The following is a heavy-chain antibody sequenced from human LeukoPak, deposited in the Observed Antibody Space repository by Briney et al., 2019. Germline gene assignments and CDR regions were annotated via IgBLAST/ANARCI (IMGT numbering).Heavy chain of an antibody. CDR1: GGSISSYY. J-gene: IGHJ6*02. CDR2: VYYSGST. V-gene: IGHV4-59*01. Sequence: SETLSLTCTVSGGSISSYYWSWIRQPPGKGLEWIWYVYYSGSTNYYPSPKSRVTISVETSKNKFPLKLSPVTAADTAVYYCAREVITMVRGVMYYYGMDVWGQGTTVTVSS. CDR3: AREVITMVRGVMYYYGMDV. D-gene: IGHD3-10*01.